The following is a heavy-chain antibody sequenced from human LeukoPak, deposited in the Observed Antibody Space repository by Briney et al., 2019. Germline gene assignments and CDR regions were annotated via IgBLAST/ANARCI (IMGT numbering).Heavy chain of an antibody. D-gene: IGHD2-2*01. V-gene: IGHV4-59*01. Sequence: SETLSLTCTVSGGSISSYYWSWIRQPPGKGLERIGYIYYSGSTNYNPSLKSRVTISVDTSKNQFSLKLSSVTAADTAVYYCARGLVVPAASPFDYWGQGTLVTVSS. J-gene: IGHJ4*02. CDR1: GGSISSYY. CDR2: IYYSGST. CDR3: ARGLVVPAASPFDY.